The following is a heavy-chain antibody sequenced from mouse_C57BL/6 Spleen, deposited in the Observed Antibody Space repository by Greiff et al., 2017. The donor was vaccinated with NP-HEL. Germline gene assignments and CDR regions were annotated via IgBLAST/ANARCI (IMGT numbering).Heavy chain of an antibody. V-gene: IGHV1-9*01. CDR3: ARGGIIYDGYPAWFAY. D-gene: IGHD2-3*01. J-gene: IGHJ3*01. CDR1: GYTFTGYW. Sequence: QVQLQQSGAELMKPGASVKLSCKATGYTFTGYWIEWVKQRPGHGLEWIGEILPGSGSTNYNEKFKGKATFTADTSSNTAYMQLSSLTAEDSAIYYCARGGIIYDGYPAWFAYWGQGTLVTVSA. CDR2: ILPGSGST.